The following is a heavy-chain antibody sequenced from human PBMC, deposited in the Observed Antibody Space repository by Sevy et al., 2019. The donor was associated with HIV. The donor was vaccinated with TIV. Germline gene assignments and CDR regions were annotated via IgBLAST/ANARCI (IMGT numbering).Heavy chain of an antibody. V-gene: IGHV3-30-3*01. J-gene: IGHJ4*02. CDR1: GFSLSDYA. D-gene: IGHD5-12*01. CDR3: ARGPYNSGLRFDF. Sequence: GGSLRLSCVASGFSLSDYAMHWVRLGPGKGLAWVAVISFDGGNTDYSDAVEGRFTISRDNSKNTVFLQMNSLSPDDTALYYCARGPYNSGLRFDFWGQGTLVTVSS. CDR2: ISFDGGNT.